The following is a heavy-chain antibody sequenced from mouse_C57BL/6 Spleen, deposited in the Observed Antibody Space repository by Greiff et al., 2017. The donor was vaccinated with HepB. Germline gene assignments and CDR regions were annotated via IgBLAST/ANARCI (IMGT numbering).Heavy chain of an antibody. V-gene: IGHV5-9-1*02. Sequence: EVKLEESGEGLVKPGGSLKLSCAASGFTFSSYAMSWVRQTSEKRLEWVAYISSGGDYIYYADTVKGRFTISRDNARNTLYLQMSSLKSEDTAMYYCTRENYGTVPFDYWGQGTTLTVSS. J-gene: IGHJ2*01. D-gene: IGHD1-1*01. CDR3: TRENYGTVPFDY. CDR2: ISSGGDYI. CDR1: GFTFSSYA.